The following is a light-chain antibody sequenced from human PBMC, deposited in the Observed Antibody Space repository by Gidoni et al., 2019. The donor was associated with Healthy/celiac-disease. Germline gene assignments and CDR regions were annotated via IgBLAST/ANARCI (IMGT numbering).Light chain of an antibody. Sequence: IVVTQSLVTLSFSPGERATLSCRASQSVSSSYLAWYQQTAGHPTRLLIYGASITATGLPDRCSSSCSAAVFPLIISRQAPEDVAFYYRQHYGSSPRTFGGGTKVEIK. CDR1: QSVSSSY. CDR3: QHYGSSPRT. CDR2: GAS. V-gene: IGKV3-20*01. J-gene: IGKJ4*01.